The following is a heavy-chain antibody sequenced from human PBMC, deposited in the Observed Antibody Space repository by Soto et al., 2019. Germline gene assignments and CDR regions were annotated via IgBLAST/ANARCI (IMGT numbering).Heavy chain of an antibody. CDR3: ARPNQSYYYGMDV. CDR2: IYYSGST. J-gene: IGHJ6*02. Sequence: PSWSEWITCTVCGGSISSSSYYWGWIRQPPGKGLEWIGSIYYSGSTYYSPSLKSRVTISVDTSKNQFSLKLSSVTAADTAVYYCARPNQSYYYGMDVWGQGTTVTVSS. CDR1: GGSISSSSYY. V-gene: IGHV4-39*01.